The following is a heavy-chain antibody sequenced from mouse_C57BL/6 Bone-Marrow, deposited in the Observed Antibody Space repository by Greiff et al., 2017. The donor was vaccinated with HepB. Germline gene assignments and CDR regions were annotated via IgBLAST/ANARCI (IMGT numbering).Heavy chain of an antibody. Sequence: VQLQQPGAELVMPGASVKLSCKASGYTFTSYWMHWVKQRPGQGLEWIGEIDPSDSYTNYNQKFKGKSTLTVDKSSSTAYMQLSSLTSEDSAVYYCARAALGDYWGQGTTLTVSS. V-gene: IGHV1-69*01. CDR3: ARAALGDY. D-gene: IGHD2-10*02. CDR1: GYTFTSYW. J-gene: IGHJ2*01. CDR2: IDPSDSYT.